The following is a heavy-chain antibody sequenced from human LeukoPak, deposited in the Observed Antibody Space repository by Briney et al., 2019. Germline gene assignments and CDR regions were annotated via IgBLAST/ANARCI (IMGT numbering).Heavy chain of an antibody. CDR1: GFTFSSYW. J-gene: IGHJ4*02. CDR3: ARDQPGIAAAAPGGFDY. Sequence: PGGSLRLSCAASGFTFSSYWMHWVRQAPGKGLEWVANIKQDGSEKYYVDSVKGRFTISRDNAKNSLYLQMNSLRAEDTAVYYCARDQPGIAAAAPGGFDYWGQGTLVTVSS. V-gene: IGHV3-7*03. D-gene: IGHD6-13*01. CDR2: IKQDGSEK.